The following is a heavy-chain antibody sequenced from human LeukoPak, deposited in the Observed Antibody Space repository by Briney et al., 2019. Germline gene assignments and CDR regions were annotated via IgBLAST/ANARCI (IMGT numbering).Heavy chain of an antibody. V-gene: IGHV3-21*01. J-gene: IGHJ4*02. CDR3: ARASSGWAVDLYYFDH. Sequence: GGSLRLSCAASGFTFSSYSMTWVRQAPGKGLEWVSSISSTSSYIYYPDSVKGRFTISRDNSRNSLYLQMNSLRAEDTAVYCCARASSGWAVDLYYFDHWGQGTLVTVSS. D-gene: IGHD6-19*01. CDR2: ISSTSSYI. CDR1: GFTFSSYS.